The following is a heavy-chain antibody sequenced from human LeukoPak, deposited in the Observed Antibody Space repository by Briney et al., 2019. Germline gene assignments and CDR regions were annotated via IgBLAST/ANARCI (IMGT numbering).Heavy chain of an antibody. V-gene: IGHV3-21*01. Sequence: GGSLRLSCAASGFTFSSYSMNWVRQAPGKGLEWVSSISSRSGDIYYADSVKGRFTISRDNAKNTLYLQMNSLRAEDTAVHYCASDYGSGSLNWFDPWGQGTLVTVSS. CDR2: ISSRSGDI. J-gene: IGHJ5*02. CDR3: ASDYGSGSLNWFDP. CDR1: GFTFSSYS. D-gene: IGHD3-10*01.